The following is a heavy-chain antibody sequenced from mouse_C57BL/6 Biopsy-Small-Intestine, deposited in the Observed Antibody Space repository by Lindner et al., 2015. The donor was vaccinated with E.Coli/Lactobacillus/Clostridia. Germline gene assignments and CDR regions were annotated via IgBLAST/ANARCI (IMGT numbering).Heavy chain of an antibody. CDR2: IDPENGDT. V-gene: IGHV14-4*01. J-gene: IGHJ3*01. D-gene: IGHD2-10*01. CDR1: GFNIKDDY. Sequence: VQLRGVVGLSLVRPGASVKLSCTASGFNIKDDYMHWVKQRPEQGLEWIGWIDPENGDTEYASKFQGKATITADTSSNTAYLQLSSLTSEDTAVYYCARSAYYDPFAYWGQGTLVTVSA. CDR3: ARSAYYDPFAY.